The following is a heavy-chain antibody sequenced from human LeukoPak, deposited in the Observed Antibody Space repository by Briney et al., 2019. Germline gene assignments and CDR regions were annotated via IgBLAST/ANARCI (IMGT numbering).Heavy chain of an antibody. V-gene: IGHV1-18*01. CDR2: INTDTAIT. CDR1: GYTFTYYG. D-gene: IGHD3-10*01. Sequence: ASVKVSCKASGYTFTYYGISWVRQAPGQGLEWMGWINTDTAITNYAQKFQDRVTMTKDKSTSTAYMELRSLRSDDTAVYYCARGGGSGSNGMDVWGQGTTVTVSS. J-gene: IGHJ6*02. CDR3: ARGGGSGSNGMDV.